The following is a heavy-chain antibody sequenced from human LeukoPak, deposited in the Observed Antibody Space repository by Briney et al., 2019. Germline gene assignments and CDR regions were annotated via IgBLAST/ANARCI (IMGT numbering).Heavy chain of an antibody. CDR3: ARRGSSWYGFDY. V-gene: IGHV4-34*01. D-gene: IGHD6-13*01. J-gene: IGHJ4*02. Sequence: SETLSLTCAVYGGSFSGYYWSWIRQPPGKGLEWIGEINHSGSTNYNPSLKSRVTISVDTSKNQFSLKLSSVTAADTAVYYCARRGSSWYGFDYWGQGTLVTVSS. CDR1: GGSFSGYY. CDR2: INHSGST.